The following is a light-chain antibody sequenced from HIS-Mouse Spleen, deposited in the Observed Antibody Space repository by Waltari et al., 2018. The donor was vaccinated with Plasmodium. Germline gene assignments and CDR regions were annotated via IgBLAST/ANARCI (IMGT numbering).Light chain of an antibody. Sequence: SYELTQPPSASVSHGQTASIPCSGDKLGDKYACWYQQKPGPSPVLVIYQDSKRPSGIPERFSGSNSGNTATLTISGTQAMDEADYYCQAWDSSTVVFGGGTKLTVL. J-gene: IGLJ2*01. CDR1: KLGDKY. CDR2: QDS. V-gene: IGLV3-1*01. CDR3: QAWDSSTVV.